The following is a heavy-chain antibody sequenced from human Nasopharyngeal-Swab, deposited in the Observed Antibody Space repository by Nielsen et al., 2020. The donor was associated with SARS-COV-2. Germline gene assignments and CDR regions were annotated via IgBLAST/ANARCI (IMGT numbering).Heavy chain of an antibody. V-gene: IGHV3-11*04. D-gene: IGHD3-10*01. CDR2: ISSSGSTI. Sequence: GASLKISCAASGFTFSDYYMNWIRQAPGKGLEWVSYISSSGSTIYYADSVKGRFTVSRDNAKNSLYLQMNSLRAEDTAVYYCARDADYYGSGSYLGYWGQGTLVTVSS. J-gene: IGHJ4*02. CDR3: ARDADYYGSGSYLGY. CDR1: GFTFSDYY.